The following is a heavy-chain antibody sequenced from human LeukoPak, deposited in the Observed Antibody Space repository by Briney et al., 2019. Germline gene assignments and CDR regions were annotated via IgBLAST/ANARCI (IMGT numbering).Heavy chain of an antibody. Sequence: SVKVSCKASGGTFSSYAISWVRQAPGQGLEWMGRIIPILGIANYAQKFQGRVTITADKSTSTAYMELSSLRSEDTAVYYCARDSPYCSSTSCYSLGYYYGMDVWGQGTTVTVSS. CDR3: ARDSPYCSSTSCYSLGYYYGMDV. V-gene: IGHV1-69*04. D-gene: IGHD2-2*02. CDR1: GGTFSSYA. J-gene: IGHJ6*02. CDR2: IIPILGIA.